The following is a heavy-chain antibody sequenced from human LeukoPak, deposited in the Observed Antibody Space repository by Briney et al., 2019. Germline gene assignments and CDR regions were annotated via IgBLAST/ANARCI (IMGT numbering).Heavy chain of an antibody. Sequence: SETLSLTCTVSGGSISSGGYYWSWIRQHPGKGLEWIGYIYYSGSTYYNPSPKSRVTISVDTSKNQFSLKLSSVTAADTAVYYCASGERYCSSTSCYALDYWGQGTLVTVSS. CDR2: IYYSGST. CDR3: ASGERYCSSTSCYALDY. J-gene: IGHJ4*02. V-gene: IGHV4-31*03. CDR1: GGSISSGGYY. D-gene: IGHD2-2*01.